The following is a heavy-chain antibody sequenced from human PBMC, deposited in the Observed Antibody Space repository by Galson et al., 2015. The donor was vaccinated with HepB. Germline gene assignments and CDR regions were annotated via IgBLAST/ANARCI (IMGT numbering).Heavy chain of an antibody. V-gene: IGHV3-7*03. CDR3: ARDRPLRYFDWLPWVY. D-gene: IGHD3-9*01. CDR1: GFTFSSYW. Sequence: SLRLSCAASGFTFSSYWMSWVRQAPGKGLEWVANIKQDGSEKYYVDSVKGRFTISRDNAKNSLYLQMNSLRAEDTAVYYCARDRPLRYFDWLPWVYWGRGTLVTVSS. CDR2: IKQDGSEK. J-gene: IGHJ4*02.